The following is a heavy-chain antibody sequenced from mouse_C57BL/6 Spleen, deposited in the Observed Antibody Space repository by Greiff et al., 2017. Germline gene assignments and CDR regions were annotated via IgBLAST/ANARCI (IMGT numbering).Heavy chain of an antibody. J-gene: IGHJ4*01. CDR2: IDPETGGT. CDR3: TRRWLLQYYYAMDY. V-gene: IGHV1-15*01. CDR1: GYTFTDYE. Sequence: VQLQQSGAELVRPGASVTLSCKASGYTFTDYEMHWVKQTPVHGLEWIGAIDPETGGTAYNQKFKGKAILTADKSSSTAYMEPRSLTSEDSAVYYCTRRWLLQYYYAMDYWGQGTSVTVSS. D-gene: IGHD2-3*01.